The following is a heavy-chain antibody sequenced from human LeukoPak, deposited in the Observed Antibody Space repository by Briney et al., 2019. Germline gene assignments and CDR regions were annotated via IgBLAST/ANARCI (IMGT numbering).Heavy chain of an antibody. CDR2: ISAYNGNT. D-gene: IGHD3-10*01. J-gene: IGHJ4*02. V-gene: IGHV1-18*01. CDR3: AREAETYYYGSGSSIRGPLDY. CDR1: GYTFTSYG. Sequence: GGSLRLSCAASGYTFTSYGISWVRQAPGQGLEWMGWISAYNGNTNYAQKLQGRVTMTTDTSTSTAYMELRSLRSDDTAVYYCAREAETYYYGSGSSIRGPLDYWGQGTLVTVSS.